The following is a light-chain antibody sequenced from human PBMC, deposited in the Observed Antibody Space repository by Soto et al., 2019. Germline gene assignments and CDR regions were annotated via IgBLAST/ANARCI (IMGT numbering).Light chain of an antibody. CDR3: QQRSKGVT. CDR1: QSVSSY. J-gene: IGKJ4*01. V-gene: IGKV3-11*01. Sequence: VLTQSPATLSLSPGEGATLSCRASQSVSSYLAWYQQKPGQAPRLLIYDASNRATGIPARFSGSGSGTDFTLTISILEPEDFAVYYGQQRSKGVTFGGGTKVEIK. CDR2: DAS.